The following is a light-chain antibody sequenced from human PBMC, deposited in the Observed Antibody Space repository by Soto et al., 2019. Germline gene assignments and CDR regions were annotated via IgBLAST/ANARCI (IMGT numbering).Light chain of an antibody. CDR3: LLSYSGARV. V-gene: IGLV7-46*01. Sequence: QAVVTQEPSLTVSPGGTVTLTCGSSTGPVTSGHYPYWFQQKPGQAPRTLIYDTSNKHSWTPARFSGSLLGGKAALTLSGAQPEDEADYYCLLSYSGARVFGGGTNVAVL. CDR2: DTS. CDR1: TGPVTSGHY. J-gene: IGLJ3*02.